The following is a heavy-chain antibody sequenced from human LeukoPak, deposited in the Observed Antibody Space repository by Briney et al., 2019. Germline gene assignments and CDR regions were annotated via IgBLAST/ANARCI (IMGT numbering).Heavy chain of an antibody. CDR3: AKGGSSGWYNWFDP. CDR1: GFTFDDYA. Sequence: GGSLRLSCAASGFTFDDYAMHWVRQAPGKGQEWVSGISWNSGSIGYADSVKGRFTISRDNAKNSLYLQMNSLRAEDTALYYCAKGGSSGWYNWFDPWGQGTLVTVSS. V-gene: IGHV3-9*01. D-gene: IGHD6-19*01. CDR2: ISWNSGSI. J-gene: IGHJ5*02.